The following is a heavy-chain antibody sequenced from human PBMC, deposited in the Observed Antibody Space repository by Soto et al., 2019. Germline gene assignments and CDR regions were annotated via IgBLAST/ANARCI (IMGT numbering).Heavy chain of an antibody. V-gene: IGHV1-8*01. J-gene: IGHJ3*02. CDR2: INPNSGNT. D-gene: IGHD1-26*01. CDR3: ARADGSSHDAFDI. Sequence: ASVKVSCKASGYTFSNYDIHWVRQAAGQGLEWMGWINPNSGNTGYAERFQGRVTLTRNTSISTDYMELRTLRSEDTAVYFCARADGSSHDAFDIWGQGTMVTVSS. CDR1: GYTFSNYD.